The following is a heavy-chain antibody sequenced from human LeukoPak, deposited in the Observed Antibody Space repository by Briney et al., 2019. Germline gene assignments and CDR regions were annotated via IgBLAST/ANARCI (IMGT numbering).Heavy chain of an antibody. D-gene: IGHD2-15*01. J-gene: IGHJ4*02. CDR3: ARGISQMWPGSDY. Sequence: SVKVSCKASGCTFSSYAISWVRQAPGQGLEWMGRIIPILGIANYAQKFQGRVTITADKSTSTAYMELSSLRSEDTAVYYCARGISQMWPGSDYWGQGTLVTVSS. V-gene: IGHV1-69*04. CDR2: IIPILGIA. CDR1: GCTFSSYA.